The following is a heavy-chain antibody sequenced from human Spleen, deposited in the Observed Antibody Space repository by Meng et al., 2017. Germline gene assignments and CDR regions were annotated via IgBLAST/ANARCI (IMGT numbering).Heavy chain of an antibody. CDR2: INIYNGIT. V-gene: IGHV1-18*04. CDR1: GYTFTGYY. Sequence: ASVKVSCKASGYTFTGYYMHWVRQAPGQGLQWMGWINIYNGITNYGRNFQGRVTLTTDTSTSTGYMELRSLTSDDTAVYYCATRGNPYLDRWGQGTLVTVSS. CDR3: ATRGNPYLDR. J-gene: IGHJ4*02.